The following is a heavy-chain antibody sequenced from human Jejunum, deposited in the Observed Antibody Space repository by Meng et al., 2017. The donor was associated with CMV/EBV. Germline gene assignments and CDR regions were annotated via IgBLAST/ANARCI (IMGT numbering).Heavy chain of an antibody. CDR3: ARGIGHASNNSHDY. J-gene: IGHJ4*02. CDR1: GDSIRSHY. CDR2: VYYSGSA. D-gene: IGHD1-1*01. V-gene: IGHV4-59*11. Sequence: SGDSIRSHYWSWIRQPPGKGLEWMGYVYYSGSATYSPSLRSRITISVDTSKNQVSLNLRPVTAADTAMYFCARGIGHASNNSHDYWGQGTLVTVSS.